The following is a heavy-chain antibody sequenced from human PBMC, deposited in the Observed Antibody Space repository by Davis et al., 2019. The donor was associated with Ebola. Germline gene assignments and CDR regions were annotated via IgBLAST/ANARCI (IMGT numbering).Heavy chain of an antibody. CDR2: ISGSGGNT. Sequence: GESPKTPCAASGFPFSRYAMSWVRQGPGKGLEWVSTISGSGGNTNYADSVKGRFTISRDNSKNTLYLQINSLRDEDTAVYYCVKGPESARMPMIVVVSNWLDPWGQGTLVTVSS. V-gene: IGHV3-23*01. CDR1: GFPFSRYA. J-gene: IGHJ5*02. CDR3: VKGPESARMPMIVVVSNWLDP. D-gene: IGHD3-22*01.